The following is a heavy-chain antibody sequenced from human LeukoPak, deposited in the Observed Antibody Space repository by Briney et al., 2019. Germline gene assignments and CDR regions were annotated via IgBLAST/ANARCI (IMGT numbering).Heavy chain of an antibody. V-gene: IGHV3-33*06. D-gene: IGHD3-10*01. Sequence: GGSLRLSCAASGFTFSNYGMHWVRQAPGKGLEWVAVIWYDGSNKYYADSVKGRFTISRDNSKNTLYLQMNSLRAEDTAVYYCAKDPVTMVRGVAGYFDYWGQGTLVTVSS. CDR3: AKDPVTMVRGVAGYFDY. CDR1: GFTFSNYG. J-gene: IGHJ4*02. CDR2: IWYDGSNK.